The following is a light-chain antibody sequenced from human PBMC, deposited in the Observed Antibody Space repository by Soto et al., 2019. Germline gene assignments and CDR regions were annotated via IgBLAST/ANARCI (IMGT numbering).Light chain of an antibody. CDR2: KAS. CDR1: QSISSW. V-gene: IGKV1-5*03. Sequence: DIQMTQSPSTLSASVGVRVTITCRASQSISSWLAWYQQKPGKAPKVLIYKASSLEGGVPSRFSGSGSGTEFTLTISSLQPDDLATYYCQQYKSYFFTFGGGTKVEIK. J-gene: IGKJ4*01. CDR3: QQYKSYFFT.